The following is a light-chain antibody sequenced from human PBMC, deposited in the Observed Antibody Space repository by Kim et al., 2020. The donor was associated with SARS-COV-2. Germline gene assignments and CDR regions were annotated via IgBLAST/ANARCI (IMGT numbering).Light chain of an antibody. Sequence: SASAGDRVTITYRASQSISGDLNWYQQKPGKAPTLLIYAASTLHTGAPSRFGGSGSETEFTLTITNLQPEDFATYYCQQSHMTPHTFGQGTKLEI. V-gene: IGKV1-39*01. CDR2: AAS. CDR3: QQSHMTPHT. CDR1: QSISGD. J-gene: IGKJ2*01.